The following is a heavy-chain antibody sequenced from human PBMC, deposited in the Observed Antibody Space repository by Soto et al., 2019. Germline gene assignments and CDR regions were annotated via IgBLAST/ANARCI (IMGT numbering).Heavy chain of an antibody. J-gene: IGHJ6*02. CDR3: ARGGYCSSTSCYSRSLYYYYGMDV. V-gene: IGHV1-18*01. D-gene: IGHD2-2*02. CDR1: GGTFSSYA. CDR2: ISAYNGNT. Sequence: ASVKVSCKASGGTFSSYAISWVRQAPGQGLEWMGWISAYNGNTNYAQKLQGRVTMTTDTSTSTAYMELRSLRSDDTAVYYCARGGYCSSTSCYSRSLYYYYGMDVWGQGTTVTVSS.